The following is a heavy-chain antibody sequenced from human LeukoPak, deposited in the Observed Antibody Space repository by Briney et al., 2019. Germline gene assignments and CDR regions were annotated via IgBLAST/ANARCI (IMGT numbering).Heavy chain of an antibody. CDR2: IYYRGST. J-gene: IGHJ6*02. CDR1: GGSMNSYY. D-gene: IGHD3-10*01. V-gene: IGHV4-59*01. CDR3: ARDSRYHGSGSYLGV. Sequence: SETLSLTCCVSGGSMNSYYWTWLRQPPGKGLEWIGCIYYRGSTNYNPSLKSRVTISVDTSKNQFSLKMSSVTAADTAVYYCARDSRYHGSGSYLGVWGQGTTVTVSS.